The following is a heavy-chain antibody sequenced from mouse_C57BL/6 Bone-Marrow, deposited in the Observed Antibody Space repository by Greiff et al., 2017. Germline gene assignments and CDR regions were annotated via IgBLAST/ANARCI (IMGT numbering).Heavy chain of an antibody. CDR2: ISYDGSN. J-gene: IGHJ2*01. CDR3: ARGFITTVVEEGYFDY. V-gene: IGHV3-6*01. CDR1: GYSITSGYY. D-gene: IGHD1-1*01. Sequence: EVKLQESGPGLVKPSQSLSLTCSVTGYSITSGYYWNWIRQFPGNKLEWMGYISYDGSNNYNPSLKNRISITRDTSKNQFFLKLNSVTTEDTATYYCARGFITTVVEEGYFDYWGQGTTLTVSS.